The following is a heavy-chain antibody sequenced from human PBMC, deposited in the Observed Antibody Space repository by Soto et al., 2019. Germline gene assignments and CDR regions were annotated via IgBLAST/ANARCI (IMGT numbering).Heavy chain of an antibody. Sequence: GASVKVSCKASGGTFSSYAISWVRQAPGQGLEWMGGIIPIFGTANYAQKFQGRVTITADESTSTAYMELSSLRSEDTAVYYCARADTAMVTVPFDYWGQGTLVTVPQ. CDR2: IIPIFGTA. D-gene: IGHD5-18*01. J-gene: IGHJ4*02. CDR1: GGTFSSYA. CDR3: ARADTAMVTVPFDY. V-gene: IGHV1-69*13.